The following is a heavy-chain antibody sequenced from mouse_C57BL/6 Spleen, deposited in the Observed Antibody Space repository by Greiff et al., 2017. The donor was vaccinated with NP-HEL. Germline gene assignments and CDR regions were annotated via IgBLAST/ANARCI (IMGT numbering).Heavy chain of an antibody. V-gene: IGHV1-55*01. CDR3: ARRGGSSSYYAMDY. CDR1: GYTFTSYW. Sequence: VQLQQPGAELVKPGASVKMSCKASGYTFTSYWITWVKQRPGQGLEWIGDIYPGSGSTNYNEKFKSKATLTVDPSSSTAYMQLSSLTSEDSAVYYCARRGGSSSYYAMDYWGQGTSVTVSS. CDR2: IYPGSGST. D-gene: IGHD1-1*01. J-gene: IGHJ4*01.